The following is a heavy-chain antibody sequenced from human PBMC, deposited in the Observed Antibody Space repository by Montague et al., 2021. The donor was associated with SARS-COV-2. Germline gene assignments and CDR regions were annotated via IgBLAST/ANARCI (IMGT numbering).Heavy chain of an antibody. CDR1: GGSISSSTYY. Sequence: SKTLSLTSTVSGGSISSSTYYWGWIRQPPGKGLEWIGSIHHSGSTYHXPSLETRVTIYVDTSKNQFSLRLSSVTAADTAVYYCARPQPYYDLLTGNPFDVWGQGTMVTVSS. CDR3: ARPQPYYDLLTGNPFDV. J-gene: IGHJ3*01. CDR2: IHHSGST. D-gene: IGHD3-9*01. V-gene: IGHV4-39*01.